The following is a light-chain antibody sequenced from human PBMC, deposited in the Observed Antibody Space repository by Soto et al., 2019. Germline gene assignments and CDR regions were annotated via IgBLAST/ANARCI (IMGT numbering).Light chain of an antibody. CDR3: QPSGGSTRVT. V-gene: IGKV3-20*01. Sequence: ETVLTQSPGTLSLSPGERATLSCRASQSISSGYLAWYQQRPGQAPRLLISGASNRATGIPDRFSGSGSETDFTLTISRLEPEDFAVYYCQPSGGSTRVTFGGWTKVEIK. J-gene: IGKJ4*01. CDR1: QSISSGY. CDR2: GAS.